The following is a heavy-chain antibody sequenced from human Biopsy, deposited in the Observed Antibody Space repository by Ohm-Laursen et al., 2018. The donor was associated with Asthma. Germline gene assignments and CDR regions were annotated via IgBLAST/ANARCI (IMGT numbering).Heavy chain of an antibody. D-gene: IGHD5-24*01. V-gene: IGHV4-61*01. CDR3: ARVKDGYNFDY. CDR1: GGSVSTGSYY. Sequence: SDTLSLTCTVSGGSVSTGSYYWSWIRQPPGKGLEWLGDSYHSGSTYYNPSLKSRVTISVDRSKNQFSLKLSSVNAADTAVYYCARVKDGYNFDYWGQGTLVTVSS. CDR2: SYHSGST. J-gene: IGHJ4*02.